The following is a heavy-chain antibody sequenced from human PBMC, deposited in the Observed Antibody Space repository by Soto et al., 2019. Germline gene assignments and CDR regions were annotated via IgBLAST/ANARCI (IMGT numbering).Heavy chain of an antibody. CDR1: GFTFDDYT. V-gene: IGHV3-43*01. CDR3: AKDSAGGWYPHGMDV. Sequence: PGGSLRLSCAASGFTFDDYTMHWVRQAPGKGLEWVSLISWDGGSTYYADSVKGRFTISRDNSKNSLYLQMNSLRTEDTALYYCAKDSAGGWYPHGMDVWGQGTTVTAP. CDR2: ISWDGGST. D-gene: IGHD6-19*01. J-gene: IGHJ6*02.